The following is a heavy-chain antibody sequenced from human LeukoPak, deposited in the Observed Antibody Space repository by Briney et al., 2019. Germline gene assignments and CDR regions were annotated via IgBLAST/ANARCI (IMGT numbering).Heavy chain of an antibody. J-gene: IGHJ3*02. V-gene: IGHV1-69*05. CDR3: AREVTMVRGVIHSDAFDI. D-gene: IGHD3-10*01. CDR2: IIPIFGTA. Sequence: ASVKVSCKASGGTFSSYANSWARQAPGHGREWRGGIIPIFGTANYAQKFQARVTITTNESTSTAYMELSSLRSEDTAVYYCAREVTMVRGVIHSDAFDIWGQGTMVTVSS. CDR1: GGTFSSYA.